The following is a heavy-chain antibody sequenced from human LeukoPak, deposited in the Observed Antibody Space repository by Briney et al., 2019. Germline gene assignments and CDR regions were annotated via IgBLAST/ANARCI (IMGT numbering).Heavy chain of an antibody. CDR2: IYPNNGGT. Sequence: VKVSCKASGYTFTGYYMLWVRQAPGQEVEWMGWIYPNNGGTNYAQNFQGRVTMTRDTSMSTAYMELSGLRSDDTAVYYCARFSGSSNFDYWGQGTLVTVSS. D-gene: IGHD1-26*01. CDR1: GYTFTGYY. J-gene: IGHJ4*02. CDR3: ARFSGSSNFDY. V-gene: IGHV1-2*02.